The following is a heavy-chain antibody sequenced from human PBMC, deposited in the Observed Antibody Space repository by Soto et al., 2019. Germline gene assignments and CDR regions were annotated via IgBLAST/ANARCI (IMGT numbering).Heavy chain of an antibody. CDR1: GFTFSSYA. Sequence: LRLSCAASGFTFSSYAMHWVRQAPGKGLEYVSAISSNGGSTYYANSVKGRFTISRDNSKNTLYLQMGSLRAEDMAVYYCARDWRILGMDVWGQGTTVTVSS. CDR2: ISSNGGST. CDR3: ARDWRILGMDV. V-gene: IGHV3-64*01. J-gene: IGHJ6*02.